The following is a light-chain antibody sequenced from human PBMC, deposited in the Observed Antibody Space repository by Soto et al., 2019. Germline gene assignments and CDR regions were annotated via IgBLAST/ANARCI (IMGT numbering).Light chain of an antibody. V-gene: IGLV1-40*01. J-gene: IGLJ1*01. CDR1: GSNIGSGYG. Sequence: QSVRTQPPSVPGAPGQTVTISCTGSGSNIGSGYGVQWYQQLPGTAPRLLIYGSDDRPSGVPDRFSASVSGNSASLAITGVQTEDEAVYYCQSYDSNLSEVFGPGTKVTVL. CDR2: GSD. CDR3: QSYDSNLSEV.